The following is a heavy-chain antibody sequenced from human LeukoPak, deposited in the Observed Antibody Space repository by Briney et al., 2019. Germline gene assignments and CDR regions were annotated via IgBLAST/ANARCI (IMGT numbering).Heavy chain of an antibody. CDR1: GYTYTSYD. CDR2: INPNSGDR. CDR3: ATSEKGGYSYGWNY. V-gene: IGHV1-8*01. D-gene: IGHD5-18*01. J-gene: IGHJ4*02. Sequence: ASVKVSCKASGYTYTSYDINWVRPATGQGLEWMGWINPNSGDRGYAQKCQGRVAMTRNTSISTAYMELSSLRSEDTAVYYCATSEKGGYSYGWNYWGQGTLVTVSS.